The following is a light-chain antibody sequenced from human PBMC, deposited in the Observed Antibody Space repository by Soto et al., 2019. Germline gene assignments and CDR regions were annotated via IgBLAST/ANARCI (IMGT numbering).Light chain of an antibody. V-gene: IGKV1-5*01. CDR2: DAT. Sequence: DIQMTQSPSTLSATAGDRVTITCRASQSISSWLAWYQQKPGKAPKLLIYDATTLQTGVPSRFSGSGFGTEFTLTITGLQPDDFATYYCQQHNDYTAVTFGQGTNLEIK. CDR3: QQHNDYTAVT. CDR1: QSISSW. J-gene: IGKJ2*01.